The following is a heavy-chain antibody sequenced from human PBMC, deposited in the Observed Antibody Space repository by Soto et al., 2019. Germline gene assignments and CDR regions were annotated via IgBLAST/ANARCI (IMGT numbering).Heavy chain of an antibody. Sequence: PSETLSLTCAVYGGSFSGYYWSWIRQPPGKGLEWIGEINHSGSTNYNPSLKSRVTISVDTSKNQFSLKLSSVTAADTAVYYCARASYYYGSGSPQVGMDVWGQGTTVTVSS. CDR1: GGSFSGYY. D-gene: IGHD3-10*01. J-gene: IGHJ6*02. CDR3: ARASYYYGSGSPQVGMDV. CDR2: INHSGST. V-gene: IGHV4-34*01.